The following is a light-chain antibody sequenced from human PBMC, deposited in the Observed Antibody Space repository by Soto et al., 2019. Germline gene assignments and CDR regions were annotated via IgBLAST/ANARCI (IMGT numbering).Light chain of an antibody. CDR1: QDIKHY. CDR2: DTS. CDR3: QQYDNLPIT. V-gene: IGKV1-33*01. J-gene: IGKJ5*01. Sequence: IQLTQSPSSLSASVGDRVTITCQARQDIKHYLNWYQQKPGKAPNLLIYDTSVLETGVPSRFSGSKSGTDFTFTISSLQPEDVATYYCQQYDNLPITFGQGTRLEIK.